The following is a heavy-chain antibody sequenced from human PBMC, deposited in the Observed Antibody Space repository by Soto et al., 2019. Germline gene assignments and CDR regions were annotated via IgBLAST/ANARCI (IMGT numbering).Heavy chain of an antibody. Sequence: ASVKVSCKXSGYTFTSYAMHWVRQAPGQRLEWMGWINAGNGNTKYSQKFQGRVTITRDTSASTAYMELSSLRSEDTAVYYCARDRITGTYKTGYYGMDVWGQGTTVPSP. V-gene: IGHV1-3*01. J-gene: IGHJ6*02. CDR2: INAGNGNT. CDR3: ARDRITGTYKTGYYGMDV. CDR1: GYTFTSYA. D-gene: IGHD1-20*01.